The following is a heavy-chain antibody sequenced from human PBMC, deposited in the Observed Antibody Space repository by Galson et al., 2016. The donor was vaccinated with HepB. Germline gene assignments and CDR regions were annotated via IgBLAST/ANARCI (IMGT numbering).Heavy chain of an antibody. CDR3: ARDFCTGVSCNHALGH. D-gene: IGHD2-8*02. J-gene: IGHJ4*02. V-gene: IGHV1-18*01. CDR1: GYSFYSYG. Sequence: SVKVSCKASGYSFYSYGISWVRQAPGQGLEWMAWINTGTPGDTLYAQSLQGRLTLTTDPSTTTAYMNLRSLGSDDTAVYFCARDFCTGVSCNHALGHWGQGTLVTVSS. CDR2: INTGTPGDT.